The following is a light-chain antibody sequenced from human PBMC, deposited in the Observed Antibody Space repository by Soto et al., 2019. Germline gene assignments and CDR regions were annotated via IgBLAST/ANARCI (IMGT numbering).Light chain of an antibody. CDR3: CSYAGSREV. J-gene: IGLJ2*01. CDR1: GIDVGGYNL. CDR2: EGS. V-gene: IGLV2-23*01. Sequence: QSALTQPAPGPGLPDQWTPSSCLGPGIDVGGYNLASWYQQHPAKAPKLMIYEGSKRPSGVSNRFSGSKSGNTASLTISGLQAEDEADYYCCSYAGSREVFGGGTKLTVL.